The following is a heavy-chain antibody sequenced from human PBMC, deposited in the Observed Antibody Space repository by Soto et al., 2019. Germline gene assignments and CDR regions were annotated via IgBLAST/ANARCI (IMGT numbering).Heavy chain of an antibody. CDR1: GDSVSSNSAA. J-gene: IGHJ6*02. D-gene: IGHD6-13*01. Sequence: SRTLSLTCAISGDSVSSNSAAWNWIRQSPSRGLEWLGRTYYRSKWYNDYAVSVKSRITINPDTSKNQFSLQLNSVTPEDTAVYYCARELVYSSSWSYGMDVWGQGTTVTVSS. CDR2: TYYRSKWYN. CDR3: ARELVYSSSWSYGMDV. V-gene: IGHV6-1*01.